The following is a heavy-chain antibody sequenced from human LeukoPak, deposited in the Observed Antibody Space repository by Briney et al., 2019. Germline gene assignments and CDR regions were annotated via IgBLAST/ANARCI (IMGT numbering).Heavy chain of an antibody. CDR3: ARGGEYGSGSYYKY. J-gene: IGHJ4*02. CDR1: GGSFSGYY. D-gene: IGHD3-10*01. CDR2: INHSGST. V-gene: IGHV4-34*01. Sequence: PSETLSLACAVYGGSFSGYYWSWIRQPPGKGLEWIGEINHSGSTNYNPSLKSRVTISVDTSKNQFSLKLSSVTAADTAVYYCARGGEYGSGSYYKYWGQGPLVTVSS.